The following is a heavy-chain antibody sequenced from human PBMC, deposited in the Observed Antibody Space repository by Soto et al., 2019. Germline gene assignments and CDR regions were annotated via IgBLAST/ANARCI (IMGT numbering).Heavy chain of an antibody. CDR1: GGTFSSYA. V-gene: IGHV1-69*13. CDR3: ARRSTTPQRGFRDYYDSSGSQYGMDV. J-gene: IGHJ6*02. Sequence: ASVEVSCEASGGTFSSYAISWVRQAPGQGLEWMGGIIPIFGTANYAQKFQGRVTITADESTSTAYMELSSLRSEDTAVYYCARRSTTPQRGFRDYYDSSGSQYGMDVWGQGTPITFSS. CDR2: IIPIFGTA. D-gene: IGHD3-22*01.